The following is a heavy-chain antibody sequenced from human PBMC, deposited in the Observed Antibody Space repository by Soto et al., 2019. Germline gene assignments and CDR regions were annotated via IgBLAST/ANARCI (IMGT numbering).Heavy chain of an antibody. CDR2: ISNSGHSA. CDR1: GFTFSSYA. J-gene: IGHJ5*02. CDR3: AKGGPTFLNWFGP. Sequence: PGGSLRLSCAASGFTFSSYAMNWVRQAPGKGLEWISVISNSGHSAYYADSVKGRFTISRDNSKNTLYLQIKSLRAEDTAAYYCAKGGPTFLNWFGPWGQGTLVPVYS. V-gene: IGHV3-23*01. D-gene: IGHD5-12*01.